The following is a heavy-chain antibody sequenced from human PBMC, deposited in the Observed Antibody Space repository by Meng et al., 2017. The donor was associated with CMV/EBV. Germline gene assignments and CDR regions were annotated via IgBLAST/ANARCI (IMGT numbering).Heavy chain of an antibody. V-gene: IGHV3-9*01. CDR1: GFTFDDYA. J-gene: IGHJ4*02. CDR2: ISWNSGSI. Sequence: SLKISCAASGFTFDDYAMHWVRQAPGKGLEWVSGISWNSGSIGYADSVKGRFTISRDNAKNSLYLQMNSLRAEDTDLYYCAKSQAYYYGSGSDHFDYCGQGTLVTVSS. CDR3: AKSQAYYYGSGSDHFDY. D-gene: IGHD3-10*01.